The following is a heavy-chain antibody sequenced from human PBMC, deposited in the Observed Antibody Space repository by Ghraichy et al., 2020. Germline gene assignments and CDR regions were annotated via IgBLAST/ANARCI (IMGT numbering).Heavy chain of an antibody. V-gene: IGHV3-23*01. CDR2: ISGSGGST. D-gene: IGHD4-11*01. J-gene: IGHJ4*02. Sequence: GESLNISCAASGFTFSSYAMSWVRQAPGKGLEWVSAISGSGGSTYYADSVKGRFTISRDNSKNTLYLQMNSLRAEDTAVYYCAPKAPTTVTGSDYWGQGTLVTVSS. CDR3: APKAPTTVTGSDY. CDR1: GFTFSSYA.